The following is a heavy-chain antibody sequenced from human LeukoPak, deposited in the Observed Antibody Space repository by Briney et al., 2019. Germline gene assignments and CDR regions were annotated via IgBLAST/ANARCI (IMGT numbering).Heavy chain of an antibody. Sequence: SETLSLTCAVYGGSFSGYYWSWIRQPPGKGLEWIGEINHSGSTNYNPSLKSRVTISVDTSKNQFSLKLSSVTAADTAVYYCARRRIVVVPAATGYFQHWGQGTLVTVSS. CDR2: INHSGST. CDR3: ARRRIVVVPAATGYFQH. J-gene: IGHJ1*01. CDR1: GGSFSGYY. V-gene: IGHV4-34*01. D-gene: IGHD2-2*01.